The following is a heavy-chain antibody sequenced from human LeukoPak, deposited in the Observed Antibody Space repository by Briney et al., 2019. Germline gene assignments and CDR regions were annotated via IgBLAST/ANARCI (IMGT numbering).Heavy chain of an antibody. J-gene: IGHJ6*03. V-gene: IGHV3-30-3*01. CDR2: ISYDGSNK. D-gene: IGHD3-10*01. Sequence: GGSLRLSCAASGFTFSGYAMHWVRQAPGKGLEWVAVISYDGSNKYYADSVKGRFTISRDNSKNTLYLQMNSLRAEDTAVYYCARGRGVYYYYMDVWGKGTTVTVSS. CDR1: GFTFSGYA. CDR3: ARGRGVYYYYMDV.